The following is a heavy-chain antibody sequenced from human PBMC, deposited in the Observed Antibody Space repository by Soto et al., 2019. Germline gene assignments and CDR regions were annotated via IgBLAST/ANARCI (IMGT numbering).Heavy chain of an antibody. CDR2: ISSSSSYI. CDR1: GFTFSSYS. CDR3: ARLAAGTRAFDI. Sequence: VSLRLSCAASGFTFSSYSMNWVRQAPGKGLEWVSSISSSSSYIYYADSVKGRFTISRDNAKNSLYLQMNSLRAEDTAVYYCARLAAGTRAFDIWGQGTMVTVSS. V-gene: IGHV3-21*01. D-gene: IGHD6-13*01. J-gene: IGHJ3*02.